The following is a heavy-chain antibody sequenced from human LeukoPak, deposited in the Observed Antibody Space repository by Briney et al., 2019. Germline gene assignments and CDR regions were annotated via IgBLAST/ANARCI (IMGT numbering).Heavy chain of an antibody. CDR3: ARDSTVFLVGATIDAFDI. D-gene: IGHD1-26*01. V-gene: IGHV4-4*07. Sequence: SETLSLTXTVSGGSISSYYWSWIRQPAGKGLEWIGRIYTSGSTNYNPSLKSRVTMSVDTSKNQFSLKLSSVTAADTAVYYCARDSTVFLVGATIDAFDIWGQGTMVTVSS. CDR2: IYTSGST. CDR1: GGSISSYY. J-gene: IGHJ3*02.